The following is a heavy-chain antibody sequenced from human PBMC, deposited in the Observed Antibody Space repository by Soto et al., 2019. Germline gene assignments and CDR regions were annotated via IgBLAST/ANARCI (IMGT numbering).Heavy chain of an antibody. Sequence: AAVKVSCKASGYTFTGYYMHWVRQAPGQGLEWMGWISGGTNYAQKFQGRVTMTRDTSISTAYMELSRLRSDDTAVYYCVRGRGKCRGTNCFPPLYYYYYGMDVWGQGTTVTVSS. D-gene: IGHD2-2*01. CDR3: VRGRGKCRGTNCFPPLYYYYYGMDV. CDR1: GYTFTGYY. J-gene: IGHJ6*02. CDR2: ISGGT. V-gene: IGHV1-2*02.